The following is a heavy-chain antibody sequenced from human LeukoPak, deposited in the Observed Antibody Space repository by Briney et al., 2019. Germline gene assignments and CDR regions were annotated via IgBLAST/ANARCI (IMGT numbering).Heavy chain of an antibody. J-gene: IGHJ4*02. CDR1: GYTFTGYY. D-gene: IGHD7-27*01. V-gene: IGHV1-2*02. Sequence: ASVKVSCKASGYTFTGYYMHWVRQAPGQGLEWMGWINPNSGGTNYAQKFQGRVTMTRDTSISTAYMELSRLRSDDTAVYYCARVHISTGIIDYWGQGTLVTVSS. CDR2: INPNSGGT. CDR3: ARVHISTGIIDY.